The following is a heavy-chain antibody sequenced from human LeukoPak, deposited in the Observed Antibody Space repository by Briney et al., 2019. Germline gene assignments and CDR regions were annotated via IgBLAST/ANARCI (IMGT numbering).Heavy chain of an antibody. CDR1: GGSISSYY. J-gene: IGHJ5*02. D-gene: IGHD2-21*02. CDR2: IYYSGST. V-gene: IGHV4-59*01. Sequence: SETLSLTCTVSGGSISSYYWSWIRQPTGKGLEWIGYIYYSGSTNYNPSLKSRVTISVDTSKNQFSLKLSSVTAADAAVYYCAREDHDCSDDWFDPWDEGTLVTVSS. CDR3: AREDHDCSDDWFDP.